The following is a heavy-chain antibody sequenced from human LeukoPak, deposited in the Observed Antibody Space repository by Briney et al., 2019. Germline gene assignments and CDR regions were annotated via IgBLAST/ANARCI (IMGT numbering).Heavy chain of an antibody. D-gene: IGHD6-13*01. J-gene: IGHJ4*02. Sequence: GGSLRLSCAAAGFTFSNYAMTWVRQAPGKGLEWVSSISGSGGSTYYADSVKGRFTISRDNSKNTLYLQMYSLRAEDTAVYYCAKDRRAAAGISRVYYFDYWGQGTLVTVSS. CDR2: ISGSGGST. V-gene: IGHV3-23*01. CDR1: GFTFSNYA. CDR3: AKDRRAAAGISRVYYFDY.